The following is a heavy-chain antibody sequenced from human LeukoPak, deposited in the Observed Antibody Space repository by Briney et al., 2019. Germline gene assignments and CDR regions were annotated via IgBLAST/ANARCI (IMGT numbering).Heavy chain of an antibody. CDR2: IYSGGVT. Sequence: GGSLRLSCAASGFTFSNDYMSWVRQAPGKGLEWVSVIYSGGVTYYADSVKGRLTISRDNSKNTLYLQMNSLRAEDTAVYYCARGGGLYSYGPIDSWGQGTLVTVSS. CDR3: ARGGGLYSYGPIDS. D-gene: IGHD5-18*01. CDR1: GFTFSNDY. V-gene: IGHV3-53*01. J-gene: IGHJ4*02.